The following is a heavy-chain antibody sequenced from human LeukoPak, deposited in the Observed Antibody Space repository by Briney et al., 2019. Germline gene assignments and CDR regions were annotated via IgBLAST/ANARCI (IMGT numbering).Heavy chain of an antibody. Sequence: GGSLRLSCAASGFTFSSYWMHWVRQAPGKGLVWVSRINSDGSSTSYADSVKGRFTISRDNAKNTLYLQMNSLGAEDTAVYYCAKGSGSSRPYYFDYWGQGTLVTVSS. CDR1: GFTFSSYW. D-gene: IGHD3-10*01. CDR2: INSDGSST. CDR3: AKGSGSSRPYYFDY. J-gene: IGHJ4*02. V-gene: IGHV3-74*01.